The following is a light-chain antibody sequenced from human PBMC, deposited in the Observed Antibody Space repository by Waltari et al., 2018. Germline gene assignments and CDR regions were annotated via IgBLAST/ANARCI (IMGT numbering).Light chain of an antibody. V-gene: IGLV1-44*01. CDR3: AAWDDSLNGPV. CDR1: SPNIGSNP. CDR2: NYN. Sequence: QSVLTQPPSASGTPGQRVTIPCSGSSPNIGSNPVNWYQQLPGTAPKLLIYNYNQRPSGVPDRFSGSRSGTSASLAISGLQSEDEADYYCAAWDDSLNGPVFGGGTKLTVL. J-gene: IGLJ2*01.